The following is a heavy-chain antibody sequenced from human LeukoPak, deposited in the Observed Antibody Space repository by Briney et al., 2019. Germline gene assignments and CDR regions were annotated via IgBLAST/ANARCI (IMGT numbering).Heavy chain of an antibody. J-gene: IGHJ4*02. CDR1: GFAFSGYE. CDR3: AKLLRGVVVPYYDY. CDR2: ISTTGRTI. V-gene: IGHV3-48*03. D-gene: IGHD3-10*01. Sequence: PGGSLRLSCAASGFAFSGYEMNWVRQAPGKGLEWISYISTTGRTIYYADSVKGRFTISRDNAKNSLFLQMNSLRADDTAVYYCAKLLRGVVVPYYDYWGQGTLVTVSS.